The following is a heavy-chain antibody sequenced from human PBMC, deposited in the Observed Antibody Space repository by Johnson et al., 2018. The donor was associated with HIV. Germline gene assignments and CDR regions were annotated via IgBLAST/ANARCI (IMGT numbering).Heavy chain of an antibody. Sequence: QVQLVESGGGVVQPGRSLRLSCAASGFTFSSYAMHWVRQAPGKGLEWVSGINWNGGSTGYADSVKGRFTISRDNSKNTLYLQMNSLRAEDTAVYYCTTWYSLVSGAFDIWGQGTMVTVSS. CDR3: TTWYSLVSGAFDI. CDR2: INWNGGST. CDR1: GFTFSSYA. D-gene: IGHD6-13*01. J-gene: IGHJ3*02. V-gene: IGHV3-NL1*01.